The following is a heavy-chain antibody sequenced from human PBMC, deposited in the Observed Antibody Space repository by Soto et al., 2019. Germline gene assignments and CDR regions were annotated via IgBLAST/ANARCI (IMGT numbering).Heavy chain of an antibody. CDR2: INPSGST. J-gene: IGHJ4*02. V-gene: IGHV4-34*01. D-gene: IGHD4-17*01. CDR1: GGSFSGYY. Sequence: QVQLQQWGAGLLKPSETLSLTCAVYGGSFSGYYWSWIRQPPGMGLEWLGEINPSGSTSYNPSLESRVTISVDTSKNLLSLKLTSATAADTAVYYWARGRDGGAAFWVQGTLVTVSS. CDR3: ARGRDGGAAF.